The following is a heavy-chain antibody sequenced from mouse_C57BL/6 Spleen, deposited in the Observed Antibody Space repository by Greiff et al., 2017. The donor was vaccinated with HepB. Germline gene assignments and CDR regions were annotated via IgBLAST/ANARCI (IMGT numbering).Heavy chain of an antibody. CDR1: GFNIKDYY. J-gene: IGHJ3*01. CDR2: IDPEDGDT. Sequence: EVKLMESGAELVRPGASVKLSCTASGFNIKDYYMHWVKQRPEQGLEWIGRIDPEDGDTDYAPKFKGKATMTADTSSNTAYLQLSSLTSEDTAVYYCTTFITTVVARAYWGQGTLVTVSA. V-gene: IGHV14-1*01. D-gene: IGHD1-1*01. CDR3: TTFITTVVARAY.